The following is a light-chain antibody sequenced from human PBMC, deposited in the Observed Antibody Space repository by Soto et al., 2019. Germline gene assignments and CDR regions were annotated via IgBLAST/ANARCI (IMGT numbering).Light chain of an antibody. J-gene: IGKJ1*01. CDR1: QSISNN. Sequence: EIVMTQSPATLSVSPGERATLSCRASQSISNNLSGYHQRPGQAPSLLIYCASTRATGIPARFSGSGSGTEFTLTISSLQSEDFAVYYCQQYNNWWTFGQGTRVEIK. V-gene: IGKV3-15*01. CDR2: CAS. CDR3: QQYNNWWT.